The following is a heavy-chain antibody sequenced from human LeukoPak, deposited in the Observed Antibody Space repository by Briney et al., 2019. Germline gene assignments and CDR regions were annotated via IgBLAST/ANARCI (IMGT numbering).Heavy chain of an antibody. Sequence: ASVKVSCKASGYTFTSYAMHWVRQAPGQRLEWMGWINAGNGNTKYSQKFQGRVTITRDTSASTAYMELSSLRSEDTAVHYCARRYSSSWEKVFDYWGQGTLVTVSS. V-gene: IGHV1-3*01. CDR3: ARRYSSSWEKVFDY. CDR1: GYTFTSYA. CDR2: INAGNGNT. J-gene: IGHJ4*02. D-gene: IGHD6-13*01.